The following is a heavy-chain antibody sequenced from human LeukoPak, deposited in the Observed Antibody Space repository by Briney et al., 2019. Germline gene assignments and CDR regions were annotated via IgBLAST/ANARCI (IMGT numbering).Heavy chain of an antibody. Sequence: SVKVSCKACGGTFSSYAISWVRQAPGQGLEWMGRIIPILGIANYAQKFQGRVTITADKSTSTAYMELSSLRSEDTAVYYCARDRLAYCGGDCIPGAFDIWGQGTMVTVSS. J-gene: IGHJ3*02. CDR3: ARDRLAYCGGDCIPGAFDI. V-gene: IGHV1-69*04. CDR2: IIPILGIA. CDR1: GGTFSSYA. D-gene: IGHD2-21*02.